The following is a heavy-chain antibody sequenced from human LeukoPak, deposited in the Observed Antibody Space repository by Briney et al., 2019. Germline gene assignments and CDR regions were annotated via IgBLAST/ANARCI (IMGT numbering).Heavy chain of an antibody. V-gene: IGHV3-73*01. J-gene: IGHJ4*02. CDR1: GFTFSGSA. CDR3: TRPEYSSGGRDRVDY. D-gene: IGHD6-19*01. CDR2: IRSKANSYAT. Sequence: GGSLKLSCAASGFTFSGSAMHWVRQASGKGLEWVGRIRSKANSYATAYAASVKGRFTISRDDSKNTAYLQMNSLKIEDTAVYYCTRPEYSSGGRDRVDYWGQGTLVTVSS.